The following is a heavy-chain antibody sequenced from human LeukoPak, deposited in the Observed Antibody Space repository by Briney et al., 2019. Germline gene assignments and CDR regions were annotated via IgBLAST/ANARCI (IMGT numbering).Heavy chain of an antibody. D-gene: IGHD3-3*01. Sequence: SETLSLTCAVYGGSFSGYYWSWIRQPPGKGLEWIGEINHSGSTNYNPSLKSRVTISVDTSKNQFSLKLSTVTAADTAVYYCARGRWQTIFGVVSYYYYMDVWGKGTTVTVSS. V-gene: IGHV4-34*01. CDR1: GGSFSGYY. CDR3: ARGRWQTIFGVVSYYYYMDV. CDR2: INHSGST. J-gene: IGHJ6*03.